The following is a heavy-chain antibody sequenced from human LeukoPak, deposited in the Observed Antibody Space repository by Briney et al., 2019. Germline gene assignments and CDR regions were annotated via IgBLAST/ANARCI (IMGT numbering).Heavy chain of an antibody. V-gene: IGHV1-3*01. CDR2: INAGNGNT. CDR3: ARAQTTMVRGGRAFDI. CDR1: GYTFTSYA. J-gene: IGHJ3*02. D-gene: IGHD3-10*01. Sequence: VSVKVSCKASGYTFTSYAMHWVRQAPGQRLEWMGWINAGNGNTKYSQKFQGRVTITRDTSASTAYKELSSLRSEDTAVYYCARAQTTMVRGGRAFDIWGQGTMVTVSS.